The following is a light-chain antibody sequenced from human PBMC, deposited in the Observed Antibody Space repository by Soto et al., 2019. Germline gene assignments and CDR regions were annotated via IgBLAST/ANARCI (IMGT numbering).Light chain of an antibody. CDR2: QTS. J-gene: IGKJ1*01. V-gene: IGKV3-11*01. Sequence: EIVFTQSPSTLSSFPPDRFTLSCRASQYINTRLAWYQHRPGQAPRLLIYQTSIRAAGIPARFSASGTGTDFTLTISDVQPEDFAVYYCHQRQSWPRTFGQGTKVDIK. CDR3: HQRQSWPRT. CDR1: QYINTR.